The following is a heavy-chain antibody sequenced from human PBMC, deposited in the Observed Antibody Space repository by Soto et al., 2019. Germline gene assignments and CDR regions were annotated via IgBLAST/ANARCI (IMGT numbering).Heavy chain of an antibody. Sequence: GGSLRLSCAASGFAFGSYAMSWVRQAPGKGLEWVSAISGNAADTYYADSVRGRFTISRDNSKTTLYLQMNSLRAEDTAVYYCAKRSYYDRSGYSYFDSWGQGTLVTVSS. V-gene: IGHV3-23*01. J-gene: IGHJ4*02. CDR1: GFAFGSYA. D-gene: IGHD3-22*01. CDR2: ISGNAADT. CDR3: AKRSYYDRSGYSYFDS.